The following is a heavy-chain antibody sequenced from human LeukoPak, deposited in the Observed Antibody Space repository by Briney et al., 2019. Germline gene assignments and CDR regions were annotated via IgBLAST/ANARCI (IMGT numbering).Heavy chain of an antibody. CDR1: GGSISSSSYY. CDR3: ARYPRDYVWGSYRPNWFDP. CDR2: IYYSGST. Sequence: SETLSLTCTVSGGSISSSSYYWGWIRQPPGKGLEWIGSIYYSGSTDYNPSLKSRVTISVDTSKNQFSLKLSSVTAADTAVYYCARYPRDYVWGSYRPNWFDPWGQGTLVTVSS. D-gene: IGHD3-16*02. J-gene: IGHJ5*02. V-gene: IGHV4-39*01.